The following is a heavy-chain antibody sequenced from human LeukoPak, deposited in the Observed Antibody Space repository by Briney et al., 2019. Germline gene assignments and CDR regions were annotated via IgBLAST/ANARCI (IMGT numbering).Heavy chain of an antibody. CDR1: GFTFSKAW. D-gene: IGHD3-9*01. V-gene: IGHV3-15*01. CDR2: IKSKTDGGTT. J-gene: IGHJ4*02. Sequence: GGSLRLSCAVSGFTFSKAWMSWVRQAPGKGLEWVGRIKSKTDGGTTEYGSPVKDRFTISRDDSKNTLYLQMNSLKTEDTAVYYCTTDPHYDVLTGYYKPEAYRGQGTLVTVSP. CDR3: TTDPHYDVLTGYYKPEAY.